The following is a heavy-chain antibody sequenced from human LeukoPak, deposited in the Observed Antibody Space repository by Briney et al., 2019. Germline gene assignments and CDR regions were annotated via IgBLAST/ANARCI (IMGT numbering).Heavy chain of an antibody. CDR1: GFIFDDYA. Sequence: PGGSLRLSCAASGFIFDDYAMHWVRQAPGKGLEWVSGISWNSGTIGYADSVKGRFTISRDNAKNSLYLQMNSLRAEDTALYYRAKVEEDYYDSSGYSNACDIWGQGTMVTVSS. CDR3: AKVEEDYYDSSGYSNACDI. J-gene: IGHJ3*02. V-gene: IGHV3-9*01. D-gene: IGHD3-22*01. CDR2: ISWNSGTI.